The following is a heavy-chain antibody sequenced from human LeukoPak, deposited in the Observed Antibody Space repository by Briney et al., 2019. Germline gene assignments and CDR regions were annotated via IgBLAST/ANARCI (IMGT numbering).Heavy chain of an antibody. V-gene: IGHV4-30-2*01. J-gene: IGHJ4*02. Sequence: SSETLSLTCTVSGGSISSGGYYWSWIRQPPGKGLEWIVYIYHSGSTYYNPSLKSRVTISVDRSKNQFSLKLSSVTAADTAVYYCARGVRYCSSTSCYRPDYFDYWGQGTLVTVSS. CDR2: IYHSGST. CDR1: GGSISSGGYY. D-gene: IGHD2-2*02. CDR3: ARGVRYCSSTSCYRPDYFDY.